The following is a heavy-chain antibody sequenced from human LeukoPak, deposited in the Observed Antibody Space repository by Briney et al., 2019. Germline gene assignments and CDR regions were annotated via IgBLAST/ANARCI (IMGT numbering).Heavy chain of an antibody. CDR3: ARDQVVAALDY. CDR1: GFTFDDYA. Sequence: GGSVRLSCAASGFTFDDYAMHWVRQAPGKGLEWVSGISWNSGSIGYADSVKGRFTISRDNAKNSLYLQMNSLRAEDTAVYYCARDQVVAALDYWGQGTLVTVSS. V-gene: IGHV3-9*01. CDR2: ISWNSGSI. D-gene: IGHD6-13*01. J-gene: IGHJ4*02.